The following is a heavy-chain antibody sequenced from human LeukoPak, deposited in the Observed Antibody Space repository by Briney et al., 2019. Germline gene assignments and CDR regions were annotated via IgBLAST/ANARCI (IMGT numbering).Heavy chain of an antibody. Sequence: SETQSLTCTVSGGSISSYYWSWIRQPPGKGLEWIGYIYYSGSTNYNPSLKSRVTISVDTSKNQFSLKLSSVTAADTAVYYCARSRVSRSYYFDYWGQGTLVTVSS. V-gene: IGHV4-59*01. CDR2: IYYSGST. J-gene: IGHJ4*02. CDR3: ARSRVSRSYYFDY. CDR1: GGSISSYY. D-gene: IGHD2-2*01.